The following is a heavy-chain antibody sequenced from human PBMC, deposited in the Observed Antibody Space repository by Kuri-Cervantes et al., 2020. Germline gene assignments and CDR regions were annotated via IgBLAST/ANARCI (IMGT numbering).Heavy chain of an antibody. J-gene: IGHJ4*02. CDR3: TRGPRNYGFDY. CDR2: MNPNNGNT. Sequence: ASVKVSCKASGYTFTGYYMHWVRQATGQGLEWMGWMNPNNGNTGYAQKFQGRVTMTRSTSISTAYMELSSLTSEDTAVYYCTRGPRNYGFDYWGQGTLVTVSS. V-gene: IGHV1-8*02. CDR1: GYTFTGYY. D-gene: IGHD3-10*01.